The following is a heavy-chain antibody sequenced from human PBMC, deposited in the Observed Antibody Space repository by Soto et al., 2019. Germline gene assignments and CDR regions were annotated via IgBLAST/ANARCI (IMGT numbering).Heavy chain of an antibody. CDR1: GFTFNTYG. CDR3: ARADCTVAYCCSWHYKDGLDV. CDR2: IWYDGSNK. V-gene: IGHV3-33*08. J-gene: IGHJ6*02. D-gene: IGHD2-8*02. Sequence: GGSLRLSCTTSGFTFNTYGMHWVRQAPGKGLEWVAIIWYDGSNKYYADSVKGRFTISRDNSRNTLYLQMNSLRAEATALYYCARADCTVAYCCSWHYKDGLDVWGQGTTDTVS.